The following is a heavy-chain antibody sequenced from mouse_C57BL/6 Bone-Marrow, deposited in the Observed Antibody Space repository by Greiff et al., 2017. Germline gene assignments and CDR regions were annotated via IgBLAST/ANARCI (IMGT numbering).Heavy chain of an antibody. J-gene: IGHJ3*01. CDR1: GFTFSDYG. D-gene: IGHD2-5*01. Sequence: EVQLVESGGGLVQPGGSLKLSCAASGFTFSDYGMAWVRQAPRKGPEWVAFISNLAYSIYYADTVTGRFTISRENAKNTLYLEMSSLRSEDTAMYYCARHKSNYLFAYWGQGTLVTVSA. V-gene: IGHV5-15*01. CDR3: ARHKSNYLFAY. CDR2: ISNLAYSI.